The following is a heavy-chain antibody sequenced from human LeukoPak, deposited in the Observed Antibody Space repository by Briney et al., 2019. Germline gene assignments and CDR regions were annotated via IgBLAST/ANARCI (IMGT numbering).Heavy chain of an antibody. CDR2: VYYSGHT. Sequence: SETLSLTCTVSGDSISGSRYYWAWIRQPPGKGLEWIATVYYSGHTYYNPSLERRVTISADTSKNQFSLRVSSVTAADTAVYYCAREGSLAATGDWFDSWSQGTQVTVSS. CDR1: GDSISGSRYY. V-gene: IGHV4-39*07. J-gene: IGHJ5*01. D-gene: IGHD1-26*01. CDR3: AREGSLAATGDWFDS.